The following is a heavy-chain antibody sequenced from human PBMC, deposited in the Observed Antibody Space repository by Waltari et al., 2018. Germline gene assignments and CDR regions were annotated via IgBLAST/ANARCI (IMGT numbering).Heavy chain of an antibody. V-gene: IGHV1-69*04. Sequence: QVQLVQSGAEVKKPGSSVKVSCKASGGTFSSYAISWVRQAPGQGLGWMGGIIPILGIANYQQKFQGRVTITADESTSTADMELSSLRSEDTAVYYCARAVTVTTWGGSYYYYYMDVWGKGTTVTVSS. CDR3: ARAVTVTTWGGSYYYYYMDV. J-gene: IGHJ6*03. CDR2: IIPILGIA. D-gene: IGHD4-17*01. CDR1: GGTFSSYA.